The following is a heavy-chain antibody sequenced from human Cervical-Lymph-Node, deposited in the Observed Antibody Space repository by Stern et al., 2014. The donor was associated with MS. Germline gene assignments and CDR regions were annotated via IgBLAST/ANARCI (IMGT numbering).Heavy chain of an antibody. CDR3: VRAREGYYFDY. V-gene: IGHV2-70*01. CDR1: GFSLSTTGMC. D-gene: IGHD2-21*01. CDR2: LDWDGDK. Sequence: QVTLKESGPALVKPTQTLTLTCTFSGFSLSTTGMCLSWIRQPPGKALEWLALLDWDGDKYYSTALKTRLTISKDTSKNQVVLTMTNMAPLDTATYFCVRAREGYYFDYWGQGIPVIVSS. J-gene: IGHJ4*02.